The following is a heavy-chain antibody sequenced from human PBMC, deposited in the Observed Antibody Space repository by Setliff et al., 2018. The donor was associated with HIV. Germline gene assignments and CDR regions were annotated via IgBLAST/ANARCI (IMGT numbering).Heavy chain of an antibody. D-gene: IGHD1-26*01. CDR1: GFIFSSYN. CDR2: ISTSSIYI. Sequence: GGSLRLSCAASGFIFSSYNMNWVRQAPGKGLEWVSSISTSSIYIYYADSVKGRFTISRDNAQKSLYLQMNGLRVEDTAVYYCATYGGSFPGWFDTWGQGTPVTVSS. CDR3: ATYGGSFPGWFDT. V-gene: IGHV3-21*01. J-gene: IGHJ5*02.